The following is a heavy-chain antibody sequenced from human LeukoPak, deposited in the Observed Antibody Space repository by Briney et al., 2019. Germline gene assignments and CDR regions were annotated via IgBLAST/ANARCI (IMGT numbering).Heavy chain of an antibody. Sequence: ASVKVSCKASGYTFIDYYFNWVRQAPGQGPEWMGRINVKSGATDYAQKFQGRVTVTRDTSISTAYMELSSLRSDDTAVYYCARVVAATHRHRSLDYWGQGTLVTVSS. CDR1: GYTFIDYY. CDR2: INVKSGAT. V-gene: IGHV1-2*06. D-gene: IGHD2-15*01. J-gene: IGHJ4*02. CDR3: ARVVAATHRHRSLDY.